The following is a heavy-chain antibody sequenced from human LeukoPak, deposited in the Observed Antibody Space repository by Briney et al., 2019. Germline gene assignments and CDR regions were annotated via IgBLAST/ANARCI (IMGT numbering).Heavy chain of an antibody. Sequence: KTSETLSLTCTVSGYSISSGYYWGWIRPPPGKGLEWIGSIYHSGNSYYNPSLKSRVTISVDTSKNQFSLKLSSVTAADTAVYYCARDLRPDYNSWIDDWGQGTPVTVSS. CDR2: IYHSGNS. J-gene: IGHJ4*02. D-gene: IGHD3-22*01. V-gene: IGHV4-38-2*02. CDR3: ARDLRPDYNSWIDD. CDR1: GYSISSGYY.